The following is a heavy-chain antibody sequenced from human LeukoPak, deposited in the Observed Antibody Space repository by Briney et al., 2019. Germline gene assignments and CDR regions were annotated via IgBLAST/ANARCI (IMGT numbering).Heavy chain of an antibody. CDR2: IYYSGTT. CDR1: GGSISSSSYY. J-gene: IGHJ6*03. V-gene: IGHV4-39*01. D-gene: IGHD2-2*01. CDR3: ARLPAAIEVGGHYYYYYYMDV. Sequence: SETLSLTCTVSGGSISSSSYYWGWIRQPRGKGLEWIGSIYYSGTTYYNPSLKSRVTISVDTSKNQFSLKLSSVTAADTAVYSCARLPAAIEVGGHYYYYYYMDVWGKGTTVTVSS.